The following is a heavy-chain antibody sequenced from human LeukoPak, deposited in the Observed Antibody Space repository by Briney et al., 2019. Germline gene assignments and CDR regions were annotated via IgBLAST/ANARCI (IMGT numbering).Heavy chain of an antibody. V-gene: IGHV1-3*01. J-gene: IGHJ4*02. D-gene: IGHD6-19*01. CDR2: INAGNSNT. Sequence: ASVKVSCKASGYTFTTYAMHWVRQAPGQRLEWMGWINAGNSNTKHSQKFQGRVTITRDTSASTAYMELSSLRSEDTAVYYCARGWYSSGWYNYYFDYWGQGTLVTVSS. CDR1: GYTFTTYA. CDR3: ARGWYSSGWYNYYFDY.